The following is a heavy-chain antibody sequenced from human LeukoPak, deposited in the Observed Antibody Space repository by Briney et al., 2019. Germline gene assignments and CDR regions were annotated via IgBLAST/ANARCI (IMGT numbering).Heavy chain of an antibody. CDR1: GGSISSYY. J-gene: IGHJ6*03. CDR2: IYTSGST. V-gene: IGHV4-4*09. D-gene: IGHD3-10*01. Sequence: PSETLSLTCTVSGGSISSYYWSWIRQPPGKGLEWIGYIYTSGSTNYNPSLKSRVTMSVDTSKNQFSLKLSSVTSAATAVYYCARDLSVRGFYYMDVWGKGTTVTVSS. CDR3: ARDLSVRGFYYMDV.